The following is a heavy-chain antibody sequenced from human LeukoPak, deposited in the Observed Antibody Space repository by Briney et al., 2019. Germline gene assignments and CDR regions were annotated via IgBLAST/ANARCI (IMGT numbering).Heavy chain of an antibody. CDR2: ISAYNGNT. CDR3: ARFRRGYSYGYDAPGY. CDR1: GYTFTSYG. V-gene: IGHV1-18*01. D-gene: IGHD5-18*01. J-gene: IGHJ4*02. Sequence: ASVKVSCKASGYTFTSYGISWVRQAPGQGLEWMGWISAYNGNTSYAQKLQGRVTMTTDTSTSTAYMELRSLGSDDTAVYYCARFRRGYSYGYDAPGYWGQGTLVTVSS.